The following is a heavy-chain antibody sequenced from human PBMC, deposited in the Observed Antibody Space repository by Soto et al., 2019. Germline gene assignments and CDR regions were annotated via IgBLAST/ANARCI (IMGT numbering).Heavy chain of an antibody. CDR2: IKQDGSEK. V-gene: IGHV3-7*01. Sequence: GGSLRLSCAAAGFTCSSYWMSWVSQAPGKGLEWVANIKQDGSEKYYVDPVKGRFTISRDNAKNSLYLQMNSLRAEDTAVYYCARTEDIVVVPAAATMDVWGKGTTVTVSS. J-gene: IGHJ6*03. CDR3: ARTEDIVVVPAAATMDV. D-gene: IGHD2-2*01. CDR1: GFTCSSYW.